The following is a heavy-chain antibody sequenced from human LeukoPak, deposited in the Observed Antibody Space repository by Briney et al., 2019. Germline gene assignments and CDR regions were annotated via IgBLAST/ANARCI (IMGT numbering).Heavy chain of an antibody. CDR1: GFTFRSYS. CDR2: ISSTSSYI. V-gene: IGHV3-21*01. Sequence: GGSLRLSCAASGFTFRSYSMNWVRQAPGKGLEWVSSISSTSSYIHYADSVKGRFTISRDNAKNSLYLQMNSLRAEDTAVYYCARFAATRDHDYWGQGTLVTVSS. J-gene: IGHJ4*02. CDR3: ARFAATRDHDY. D-gene: IGHD1-26*01.